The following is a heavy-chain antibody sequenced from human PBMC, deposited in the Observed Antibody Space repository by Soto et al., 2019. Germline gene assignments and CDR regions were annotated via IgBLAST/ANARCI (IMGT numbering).Heavy chain of an antibody. J-gene: IGHJ5*02. Sequence: QVQLVQSGAEEKKPGASMKVSCKASGYTFSSYAMHWVRQAPGQRLEWMGWINAGNGNRKYSQKFQGRVTITRDTSASTAYMELSSLRSEDTAVYYCARDFGGFDPWGQGTLVTVSS. CDR1: GYTFSSYA. CDR3: ARDFGGFDP. CDR2: INAGNGNR. V-gene: IGHV1-3*05. D-gene: IGHD3-3*01.